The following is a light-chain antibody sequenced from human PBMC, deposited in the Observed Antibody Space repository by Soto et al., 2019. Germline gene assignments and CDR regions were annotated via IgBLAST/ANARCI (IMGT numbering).Light chain of an antibody. Sequence: DIQMTQSPSTLSAFVGDRVTITCRASEDVDRGLAWYQQKPGRAPQRLVYRTSSLDRGVPSRFSGSGSRTVFTLTIDSLQPDDFATYFCQHYYSFPYSFGQGTKVEL. CDR3: QHYYSFPYS. CDR2: RTS. CDR1: EDVDRG. V-gene: IGKV1-5*03. J-gene: IGKJ2*01.